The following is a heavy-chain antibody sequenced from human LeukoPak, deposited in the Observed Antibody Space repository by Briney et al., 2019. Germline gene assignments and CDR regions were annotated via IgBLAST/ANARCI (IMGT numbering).Heavy chain of an antibody. Sequence: PSETLSLTCTVSGGSISSDSYYWSWIRQPPGKGLEWIGYIYYSGSTNYYPSLKSRVTISVDTSKNQFSLKLSSVTAADTAVYYCARGLKDYGSGSYQYYYYYYMDVWGKGTTVTVSS. J-gene: IGHJ6*03. V-gene: IGHV4-61*01. CDR2: IYYSGST. D-gene: IGHD3-10*01. CDR1: GGSISSDSYY. CDR3: ARGLKDYGSGSYQYYYYYYMDV.